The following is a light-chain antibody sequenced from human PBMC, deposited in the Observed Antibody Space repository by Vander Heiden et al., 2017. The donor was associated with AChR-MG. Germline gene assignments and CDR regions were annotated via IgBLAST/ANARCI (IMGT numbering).Light chain of an antibody. CDR2: AAS. Sequence: SQLTLSPSFLSASVGDRVTITCRASQGISSYLAWYQQKPGKAPKLLIYAASTLQSGVPSRFSGSGSGTEFTLTISSLQPEDFATYYCQQLNSYPWTFGEGTKVEIK. J-gene: IGKJ1*01. CDR1: QGISSY. V-gene: IGKV1-9*01. CDR3: QQLNSYPWT.